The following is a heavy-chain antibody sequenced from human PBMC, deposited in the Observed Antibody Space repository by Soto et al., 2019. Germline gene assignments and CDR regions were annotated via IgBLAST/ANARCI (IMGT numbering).Heavy chain of an antibody. Sequence: GGSLRLSCAASGFTFSSYNMHLVRPAPGKGLEWVAFISHDGNDKYYSDSVRGRLTLSRDNSQNTLYLQMNSLRVEDTAVYFCARDKGITAQKYYFDYWGQGTLVTVSS. CDR3: ARDKGITAQKYYFDY. CDR1: GFTFSSYN. V-gene: IGHV3-30*03. CDR2: ISHDGNDK. J-gene: IGHJ4*02. D-gene: IGHD6-13*01.